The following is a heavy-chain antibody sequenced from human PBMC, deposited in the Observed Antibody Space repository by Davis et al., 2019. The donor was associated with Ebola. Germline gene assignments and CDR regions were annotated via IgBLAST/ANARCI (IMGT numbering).Heavy chain of an antibody. D-gene: IGHD1-26*01. CDR2: ISSGGGAP. V-gene: IGHV3-23*01. CDR1: GFTFSTYA. J-gene: IGHJ4*02. Sequence: GESLKISCAASGFTFSTYAMGWVRQAPGKGLEWVSDISSGGGAPYYADSVKGRFTISRDNAKNTLYLQMNNLRVEDTAVYYCATLPGYYWGQGTLVTVSS. CDR3: ATLPGYY.